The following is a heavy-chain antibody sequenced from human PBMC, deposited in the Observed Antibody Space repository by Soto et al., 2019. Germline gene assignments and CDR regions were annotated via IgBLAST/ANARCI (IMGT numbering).Heavy chain of an antibody. CDR1: GYTFTGYY. CDR3: AREAPVPSTWAYNWFDP. V-gene: IGHV1-2*02. CDR2: INPNSGGT. J-gene: IGHJ5*02. Sequence: ASVKVSCKASGYTFTGYYMHWVRQAPGQGLEWMGWINPNSGGTNYAQNFQGRVPMTRDTSISAAYMELSRLRSDDTAVYYCAREAPVPSTWAYNWFDPWGQGTLVTVSS. D-gene: IGHD6-13*01.